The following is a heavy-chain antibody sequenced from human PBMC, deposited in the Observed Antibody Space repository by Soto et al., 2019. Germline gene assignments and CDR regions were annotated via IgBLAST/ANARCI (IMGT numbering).Heavy chain of an antibody. CDR2: IYYSGST. CDR1: GGSISSYY. J-gene: IGHJ4*02. CDR3: ARGVAPGGLFDY. V-gene: IGHV4-59*01. Sequence: PSETLSLTCTVSGGSISSYYWSWIRQPPGKGLEWIGYIYYSGSTNYNPSLKSRVTISVDTSKNQFSLKLSSVTAADTAVYYCARGVAPGGLFDYWGQGTLVTVSS. D-gene: IGHD2-15*01.